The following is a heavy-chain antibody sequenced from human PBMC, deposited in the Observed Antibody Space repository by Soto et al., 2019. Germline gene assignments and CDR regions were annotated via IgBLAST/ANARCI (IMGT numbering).Heavy chain of an antibody. J-gene: IGHJ4*02. D-gene: IGHD6-13*01. Sequence: PGGSLRLSCAAFGFTFGSYAMTWVRQAPGKGLEWVSAISGSGGSTYYADSVKGRFTISRDNSKNTLYLQMNSLRAEDTAVYYCAKDRVQRHPKPGIYYFDYWGQGTLVTVSS. V-gene: IGHV3-23*01. CDR3: AKDRVQRHPKPGIYYFDY. CDR1: GFTFGSYA. CDR2: ISGSGGST.